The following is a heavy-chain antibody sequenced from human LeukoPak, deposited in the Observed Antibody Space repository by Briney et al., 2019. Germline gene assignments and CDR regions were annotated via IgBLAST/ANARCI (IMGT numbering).Heavy chain of an antibody. CDR2: INQDGSEK. CDR1: GFAFSTYW. J-gene: IGHJ5*02. D-gene: IGHD6-19*01. CDR3: TGPPPTKFSNGWYHP. Sequence: GGSLRLSCAASGFAFSTYWMSWVRQAPGKGLEWVANINQDGSEKYYVDSVKGRFAISRDNAKNSLYLQMNSLRAEDTALYYCTGPPPTKFSNGWYHPWGQGTLVTVSS. V-gene: IGHV3-7*01.